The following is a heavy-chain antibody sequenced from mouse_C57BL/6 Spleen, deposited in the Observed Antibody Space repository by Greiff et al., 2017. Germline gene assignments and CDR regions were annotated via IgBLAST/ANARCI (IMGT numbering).Heavy chain of an antibody. CDR3: ARLGDYDVPFDY. Sequence: VQLQQSGAELARPGASVKLSCKASGYTFTSYGISWVKQRPGQGLEWIGEIFPRSGNTYYNEKFKGKATLTADKSSSTAYMELRSLTSEDSAVYFCARLGDYDVPFDYWGQGTTLKVSS. J-gene: IGHJ2*01. V-gene: IGHV1-81*01. CDR2: IFPRSGNT. D-gene: IGHD2-4*01. CDR1: GYTFTSYG.